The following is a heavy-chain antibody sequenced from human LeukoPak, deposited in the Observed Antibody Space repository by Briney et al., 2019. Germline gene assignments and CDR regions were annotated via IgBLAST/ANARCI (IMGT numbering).Heavy chain of an antibody. CDR1: GFTFSSRT. V-gene: IGHV3-21*01. Sequence: GGSLRLSCAASGFTFSSRTMNWVRQAPGKGLEWVSYISSSSRYIYYADSVKGRFTISRDNAKNSLYLQMNSLRAEDTVVYYCVRDLDYGDYIDYWGQGTQVTVSS. D-gene: IGHD4-17*01. J-gene: IGHJ4*02. CDR2: ISSSSRYI. CDR3: VRDLDYGDYIDY.